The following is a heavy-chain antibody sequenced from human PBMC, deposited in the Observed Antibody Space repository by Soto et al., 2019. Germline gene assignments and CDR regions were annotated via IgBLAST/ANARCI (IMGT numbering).Heavy chain of an antibody. Sequence: GGSLRLSCAASGFTFSSYAMHWVRQAPGKGLEWVAVISYDGSNKYYAGSVKGRFTISRDNSKNTLYLQMNSLRAEDTAVYYCARDPWKEWELSILYYFDYWGQGTLVTVSS. D-gene: IGHD1-26*01. CDR2: ISYDGSNK. J-gene: IGHJ4*02. V-gene: IGHV3-30-3*01. CDR1: GFTFSSYA. CDR3: ARDPWKEWELSILYYFDY.